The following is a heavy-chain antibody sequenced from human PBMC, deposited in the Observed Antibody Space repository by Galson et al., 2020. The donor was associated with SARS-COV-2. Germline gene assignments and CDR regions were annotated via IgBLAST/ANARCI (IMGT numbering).Heavy chain of an antibody. J-gene: IGHJ6*02. V-gene: IGHV3-30*18. D-gene: IGHD3-16*01. Sequence: GESLKISCVASGFPFGSYGMHWVRQAPGKGLEWVALISYDGGNKYYGDSVKGRFTISRDNSKNSLYLQLNSLRAEDTAVYYCAKEGGSYAYYYYGLGVWGLGTMVTVSS. CDR2: ISYDGGNK. CDR1: GFPFGSYG. CDR3: AKEGGSYAYYYYGLGV.